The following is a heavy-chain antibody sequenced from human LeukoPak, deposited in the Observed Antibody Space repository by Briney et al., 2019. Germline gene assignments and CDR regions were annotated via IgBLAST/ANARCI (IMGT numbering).Heavy chain of an antibody. J-gene: IGHJ5*02. V-gene: IGHV3-9*01. CDR1: GFTFDDYA. CDR3: AKDTRGFDP. Sequence: GGSLRLSCAASGFTFDDYAMHWVRQAPGKGLEWVSGISWNSGSIGYADSVKGRFTISRDNAKNSLYLQMNSLRAEDTALYYCAKDTRGFDPWGRGTLVTVSS. CDR2: ISWNSGSI.